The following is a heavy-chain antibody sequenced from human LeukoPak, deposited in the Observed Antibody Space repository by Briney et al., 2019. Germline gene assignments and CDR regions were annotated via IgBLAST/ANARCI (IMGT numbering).Heavy chain of an antibody. D-gene: IGHD4-23*01. CDR3: AREFTTVVTPSGYYFDY. CDR2: IKLDGSEK. CDR1: GFTFSSYW. Sequence: GGSLRLSCAASGFTFSSYWMSWVRQAPGKGLEWVANIKLDGSEKYYVDSVKGRFTISRDNAKKSLYLQMNSLRAEDTAVYYCAREFTTVVTPSGYYFDYWGQGTLVTVSS. V-gene: IGHV3-7*01. J-gene: IGHJ4*02.